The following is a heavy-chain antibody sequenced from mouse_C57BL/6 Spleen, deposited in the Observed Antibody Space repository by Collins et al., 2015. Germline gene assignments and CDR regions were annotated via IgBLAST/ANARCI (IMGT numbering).Heavy chain of an antibody. V-gene: IGHV2-9-2*01. D-gene: IGHD1-1*01. J-gene: IGHJ4*01. Sequence: QVQLKESGPGLVAPSQSLSITCTVSGFSLTSYDISWIRQPPGKGLEWLGVIWTGGGTNYNSAFMSRLSISKDNSKSQVFLKMNSLQTDDTAIYYCVRLRYYGSSPNAMDYWGQGTSVTVSS. CDR3: VRLRYYGSSPNAMDY. CDR2: IWTGGGT. CDR1: GFSLTSYD.